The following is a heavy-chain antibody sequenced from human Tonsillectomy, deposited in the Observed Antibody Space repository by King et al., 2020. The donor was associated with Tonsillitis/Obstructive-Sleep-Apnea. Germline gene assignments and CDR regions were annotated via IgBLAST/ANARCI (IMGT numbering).Heavy chain of an antibody. J-gene: IGHJ3*02. V-gene: IGHV2-70*11. CDR2: IDWDDDK. D-gene: IGHD4-17*01. CDR1: GFSLSTSGMC. Sequence: VTLKESGPALVKPTQTLTLTCTFSGFSLSTSGMCVSWIRQPPGKALEWLARIDWDDDKYYSTSLKTRLTISKDTSKNQVVLTMANMDPVDTATYYCARLTVSWDAFDIWGQGTMVTVSS. CDR3: ARLTVSWDAFDI.